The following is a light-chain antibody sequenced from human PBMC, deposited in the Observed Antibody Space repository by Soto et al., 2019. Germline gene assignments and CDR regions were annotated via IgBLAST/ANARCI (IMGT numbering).Light chain of an antibody. CDR2: GAS. V-gene: IGKV3-15*01. CDR3: QQYNNWPPLT. CDR1: QSVSNN. Sequence: EIVMTQSPATLSVSPGERATLSCRASQSVSNNLAWYQQKPGQAPRLLIYGASTRATGIPARFSGSGSGTEFTLTISSLQSEDFVVYYCQQYNNWPPLTFGGGTKVEI. J-gene: IGKJ4*01.